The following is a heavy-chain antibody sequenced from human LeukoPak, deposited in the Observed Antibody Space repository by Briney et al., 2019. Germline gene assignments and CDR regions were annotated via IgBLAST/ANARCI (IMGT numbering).Heavy chain of an antibody. CDR3: AKDRRVAAAGTSSDAFDV. CDR2: ISGSGGST. CDR1: GFTFNNYA. V-gene: IGHV3-23*01. Sequence: GGSLRLSCAASGFTFNNYAMTWVRQAPGKGLEWVSVISGSGGSTNYADSVKGRFTISRDNSKNTLYVQMNSLRAEDTAVYYCAKDRRVAAAGTSSDAFDVWGQGTMVTVSS. D-gene: IGHD6-13*01. J-gene: IGHJ3*01.